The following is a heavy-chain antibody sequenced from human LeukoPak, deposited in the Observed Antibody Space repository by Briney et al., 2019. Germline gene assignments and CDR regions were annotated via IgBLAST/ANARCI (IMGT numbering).Heavy chain of an antibody. CDR1: GGTFSSYA. V-gene: IGHV1-2*02. CDR3: ARSEQFPYYMDV. CDR2: IYRNSGGT. J-gene: IGHJ6*03. Sequence: ASVKVSCKTSGGTFSSYAITWVRQTPGQGLEWMGWIYRNSGGTNYAQKFQGRVTMTRDTSISTAYMELSRLRSDDTAVYYCARSEQFPYYMDVWGKGTTVTVSS. D-gene: IGHD6-19*01.